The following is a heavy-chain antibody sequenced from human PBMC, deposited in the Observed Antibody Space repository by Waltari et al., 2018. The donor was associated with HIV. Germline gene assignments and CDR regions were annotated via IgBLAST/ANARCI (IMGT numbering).Heavy chain of an antibody. V-gene: IGHV4-31*03. CDR3: ARVSDSYGTVFEY. J-gene: IGHJ4*02. D-gene: IGHD3-10*01. CDR1: GGSISSGVYY. CDR2: IQHSGST. Sequence: QVQLQESGPGLVKSSQTLSLTCTVSGGSISSGVYYWNWIRQHPGKGLEWIGYIQHSGSTYYNPSLKSRVSISVNTSKNQFSLNLTSVTAADTAVYYCARVSDSYGTVFEYWGQGTLVSVSS.